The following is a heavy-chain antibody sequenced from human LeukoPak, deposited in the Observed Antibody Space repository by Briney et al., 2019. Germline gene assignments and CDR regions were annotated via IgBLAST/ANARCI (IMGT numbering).Heavy chain of an antibody. CDR1: GYTFTGYY. CDR3: ATDSRFLEWLSNSDAFDI. CDR2: INPNSGGT. V-gene: IGHV1-2*02. D-gene: IGHD3-3*01. J-gene: IGHJ3*02. Sequence: ASVKVSCKASGYTFTGYYMHWVRQAPGQGLEWMGWINPNSGGTNYAQKFQGRVTMTRDTSISTAYMELSRLRSDDTAVYYCATDSRFLEWLSNSDAFDIWGQGTMVTVSS.